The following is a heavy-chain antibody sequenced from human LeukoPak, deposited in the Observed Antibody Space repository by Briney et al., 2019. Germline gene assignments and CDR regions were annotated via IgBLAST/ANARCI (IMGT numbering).Heavy chain of an antibody. CDR1: GFTFSSYS. CDR2: ISSSSSYI. J-gene: IGHJ4*02. D-gene: IGHD1-26*01. CDR3: AREFVPWELLNYFDY. V-gene: IGHV3-21*01. Sequence: PGGSLRLSCAASGFTFSSYSMNWVRQAPGKGLEWVSSISSSSSYIYYADSVKGRFTISRDNAKNSLYLQMNSLRAEDTAVYYCAREFVPWELLNYFDYWGQGTLVTVSS.